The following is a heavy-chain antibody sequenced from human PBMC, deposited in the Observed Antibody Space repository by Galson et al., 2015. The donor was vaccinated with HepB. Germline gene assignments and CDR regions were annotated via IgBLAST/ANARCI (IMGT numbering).Heavy chain of an antibody. D-gene: IGHD6-13*01. V-gene: IGHV3-21*01. J-gene: IGHJ4*02. CDR3: ARDESSSWKPTFDY. Sequence: SLRLSCAASGFTFSTYSLNWVRQAPGKGLEWVSSISSRTSYTYYADSVKGRFTISRDNAKNSLYLQMNSLRAEDTAVYYCARDESSSWKPTFDYWGQGTLVTVSS. CDR2: ISSRTSYT. CDR1: GFTFSTYS.